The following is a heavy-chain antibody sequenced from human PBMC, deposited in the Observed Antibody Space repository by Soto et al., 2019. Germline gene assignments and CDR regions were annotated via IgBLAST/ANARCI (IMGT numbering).Heavy chain of an antibody. CDR3: ARSDYTYYYDSSGYYYFDY. D-gene: IGHD3-22*01. V-gene: IGHV3-7*01. CDR1: GFTFGSYC. Sequence: PGRSLTLACAAYGFTFGSYCTSCVRQAPREGLEWAANIKQDGSEKYYVDSVKGRFTISRDNAENALYLQMNSLRAEDTAVYYCARSDYTYYYDSSGYYYFDYWGQGPLVTVSS. J-gene: IGHJ4*02. CDR2: IKQDGSEK.